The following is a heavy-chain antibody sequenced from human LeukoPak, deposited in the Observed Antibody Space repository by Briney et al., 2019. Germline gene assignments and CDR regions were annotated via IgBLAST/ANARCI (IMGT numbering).Heavy chain of an antibody. V-gene: IGHV3-30-3*01. CDR2: ISYDGSNK. Sequence: PGGSLRLSCAASGFTFSSYAMHWVRQAPGKGLEPVAVISYDGSNKYYADSVKGRFTISRDNSKNTLYLQMNSLRAEDTAVYYCARLRFLERLTRDDYWGQGTLVTVSS. CDR3: ARLRFLERLTRDDY. CDR1: GFTFSSYA. J-gene: IGHJ4*02. D-gene: IGHD3-3*01.